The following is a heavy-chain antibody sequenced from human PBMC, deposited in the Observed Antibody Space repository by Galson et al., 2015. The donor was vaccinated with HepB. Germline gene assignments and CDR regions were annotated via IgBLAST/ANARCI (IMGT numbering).Heavy chain of an antibody. V-gene: IGHV3-30*18. Sequence: SLRLSCAASGFNFSNYGMHWVRQAPGKGLEWVAAISHDGSDKYYADSVKGRFTISRDNSKNTLYLQMSSLRAEDTAVYNCAKERGIAVAGFLWNWGQGTLVTVSS. CDR3: AKERGIAVAGFLWN. D-gene: IGHD6-19*01. CDR2: ISHDGSDK. J-gene: IGHJ4*02. CDR1: GFNFSNYG.